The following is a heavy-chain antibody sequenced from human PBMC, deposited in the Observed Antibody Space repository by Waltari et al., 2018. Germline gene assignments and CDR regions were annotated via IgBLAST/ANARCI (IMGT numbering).Heavy chain of an antibody. J-gene: IGHJ6*02. D-gene: IGHD6-6*01. V-gene: IGHV1-8*01. CDR1: GYTFTSYD. CDR2: MNPNGGNT. CDR3: FIAARPYYYYGMDV. Sequence: QVQLVQSGAEVKKPGASVKVSCKASGYTFTSYDINWVRQATGQGLEWMGWMNPNGGNTGDAQRVQGRVTMTRNTSISTAYMELSSLRSEDTAVYYCFIAARPYYYYGMDVWGQGTTVTVSS.